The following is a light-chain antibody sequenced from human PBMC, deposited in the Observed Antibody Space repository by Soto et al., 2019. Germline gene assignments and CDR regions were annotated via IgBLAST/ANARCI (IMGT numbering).Light chain of an antibody. J-gene: IGKJ2*01. Sequence: DIPMTQSPSSLSASVGDRVTITCRASQSITSYLNWYQQKPGKAPKLLMYAISTLQSGVPSRFGGSGSGTEFTLTISSLQPDDFATYYCQQSYSTPYTFGQGTKVDIK. V-gene: IGKV1-39*01. CDR1: QSITSY. CDR3: QQSYSTPYT. CDR2: AIS.